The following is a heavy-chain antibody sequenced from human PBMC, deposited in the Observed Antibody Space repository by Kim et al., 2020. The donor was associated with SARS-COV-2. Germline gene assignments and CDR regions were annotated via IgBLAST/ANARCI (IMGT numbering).Heavy chain of an antibody. V-gene: IGHV5-10-1*01. D-gene: IGHD1-1*01. Sequence: YRPSFQGHVTISADKSISTAYLQWSSLKASDTAMYYCARRRGTTRSMDVWGQGTTVTVSS. J-gene: IGHJ6*02. CDR3: ARRRGTTRSMDV.